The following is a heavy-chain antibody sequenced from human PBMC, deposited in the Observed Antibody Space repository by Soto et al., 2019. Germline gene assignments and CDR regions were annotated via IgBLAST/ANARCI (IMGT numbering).Heavy chain of an antibody. CDR2: MNPNTGNT. J-gene: IGHJ6*03. Sequence: QEQLVQSGAEVKKPGAPVKVSCKASGYTFTNYNINWVRQATGQGLEWMGWMNPNTGNTGSAEKFQGRVTMTRNSSINTAYMELSGLRSDDTAVYYCEREAASEPSFYYHYTDVWGKGTTVTVSS. V-gene: IGHV1-8*01. CDR1: GYTFTNYN. CDR3: EREAASEPSFYYHYTDV. D-gene: IGHD6-25*01.